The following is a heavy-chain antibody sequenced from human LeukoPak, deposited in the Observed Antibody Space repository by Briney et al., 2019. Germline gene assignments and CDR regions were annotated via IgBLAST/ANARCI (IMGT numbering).Heavy chain of an antibody. CDR2: IIPIFGTA. D-gene: IGHD6-13*01. CDR1: GGTFSSYA. Sequence: ASVKASCKASGGTFSSYAISWVRQAPGQGLEWMGRIIPIFGTANYAQKFQGRVTITTDESTSTAYMELSSLRSEDTAVYYCARGQGWAAAGTGYYFDYWGQGTLVTVSS. CDR3: ARGQGWAAAGTGYYFDY. V-gene: IGHV1-69*05. J-gene: IGHJ4*02.